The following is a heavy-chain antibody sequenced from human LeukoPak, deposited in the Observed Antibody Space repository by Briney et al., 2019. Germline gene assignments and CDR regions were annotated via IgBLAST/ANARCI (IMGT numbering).Heavy chain of an antibody. Sequence: SETLSLACAVYGGSSSGYYWSWIRQPQGKGLEWIGEINHSGSTNYNPSLKTRVTISVDTSKNQFSLKLSSLTAADTAVYYCARGRWELRFDYWGQGTLVTVSS. CDR2: INHSGST. J-gene: IGHJ4*02. CDR3: ARGRWELRFDY. V-gene: IGHV4-34*01. CDR1: GGSSSGYY. D-gene: IGHD1-26*01.